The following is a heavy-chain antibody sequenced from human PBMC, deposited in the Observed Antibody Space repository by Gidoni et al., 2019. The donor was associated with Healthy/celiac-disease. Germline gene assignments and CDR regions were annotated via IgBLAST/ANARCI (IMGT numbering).Heavy chain of an antibody. D-gene: IGHD3-10*01. CDR3: ARSGGGTRQGAFDI. Sequence: EVQLVESGGGLVQPGGSLRLSCAASGFTFSSYSMNWVRQAPGKGLEWVSYISSSSSTIYYADSVKGRFTISRDNAKNSLYLQMNSLRAEDTAVYYCARSGGGTRQGAFDIWGQGTMVTVSS. V-gene: IGHV3-48*01. CDR2: ISSSSSTI. CDR1: GFTFSSYS. J-gene: IGHJ3*02.